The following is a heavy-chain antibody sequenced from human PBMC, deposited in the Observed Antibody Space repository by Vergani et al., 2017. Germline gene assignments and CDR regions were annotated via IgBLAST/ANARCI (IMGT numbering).Heavy chain of an antibody. CDR2: IRFDGSGK. CDR3: AKESGTIFADFDY. V-gene: IGHV3-30*02. J-gene: IGHJ4*02. CDR1: GFIFRSYG. D-gene: IGHD1-1*01. Sequence: QVQLVESGGGVVQPGGSLRLSCAASGFIFRSYGMHWVRQAPGKGLEWVAFIRFDGSGKYYADSVKGRFTISRDNSKNTQNLQMNSLRAEDTGVYYWAKESGTIFADFDYWGQGTLVTVSS.